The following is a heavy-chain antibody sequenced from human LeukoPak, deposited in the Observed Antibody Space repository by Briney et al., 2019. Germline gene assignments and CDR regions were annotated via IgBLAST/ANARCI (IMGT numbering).Heavy chain of an antibody. Sequence: ASVKVSCKVSGYTLTELSMHWVRQAPGKGLEWMGWINPNSGGTNYAQKFQVRGTMTRDTSISTAYMELSRLRSDDTAVYYCARSAESSSWVEFDYWGQGTLVTVSS. D-gene: IGHD6-13*01. CDR1: GYTLTELS. CDR2: INPNSGGT. J-gene: IGHJ4*02. V-gene: IGHV1-2*02. CDR3: ARSAESSSWVEFDY.